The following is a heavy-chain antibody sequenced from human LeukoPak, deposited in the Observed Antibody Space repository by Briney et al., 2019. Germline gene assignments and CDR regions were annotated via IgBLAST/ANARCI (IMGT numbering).Heavy chain of an antibody. D-gene: IGHD6-13*01. CDR2: ISYDGSNK. V-gene: IGHV3-30*03. CDR3: SSSSFPGGVELWFDP. CDR1: GFTFSSYG. Sequence: PGGSLRLSCAASGFTFSSYGMHWVRQAPGKGLEWVAVISYDGSNKYYADSVKGRFTISRDNSKNTLYLQMNSLRAEDTAVYYCSSSSFPGGVELWFDPWGQGTLVTVSS. J-gene: IGHJ5*02.